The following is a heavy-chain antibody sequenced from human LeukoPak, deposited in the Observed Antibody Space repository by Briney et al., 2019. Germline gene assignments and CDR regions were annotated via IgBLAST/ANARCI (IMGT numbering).Heavy chain of an antibody. D-gene: IGHD5-12*01. CDR1: GFTFSRYW. Sequence: GRSLRLSCAVSGFTFSRYWMSWVRQAPGRGREWVDNIKQDGSEKYYVDSVKGRFTIPRDNAKNSLYLQMNSLRAEDTAVYYCAREWLRHFDYWGQGTLVTVSS. J-gene: IGHJ4*02. V-gene: IGHV3-7*01. CDR2: IKQDGSEK. CDR3: AREWLRHFDY.